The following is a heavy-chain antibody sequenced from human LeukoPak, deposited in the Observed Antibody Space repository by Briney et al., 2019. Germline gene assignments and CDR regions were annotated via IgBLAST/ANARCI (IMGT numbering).Heavy chain of an antibody. CDR3: AKESGYDVDLEY. J-gene: IGHJ4*02. V-gene: IGHV3-74*01. CDR2: INTDGSTT. Sequence: GGSLRLSCAGSGFTFSTYWMHWVRQAPGGARVGVSGINTDGSTTSYADSVRGRFTISRDNAKNTLYLQMTSLRVEDTALYYCAKESGYDVDLEYWGQGALVTVSS. CDR1: GFTFSTYW. D-gene: IGHD5-12*01.